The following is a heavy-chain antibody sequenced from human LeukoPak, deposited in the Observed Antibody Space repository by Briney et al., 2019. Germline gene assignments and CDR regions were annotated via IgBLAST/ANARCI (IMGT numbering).Heavy chain of an antibody. CDR3: ARADYDFWMGYYYYYMDV. CDR2: IKQDGSEK. V-gene: IGHV3-7*01. D-gene: IGHD3-3*01. CDR1: GFTFSSYS. J-gene: IGHJ6*03. Sequence: GGSLRLSCAASGFTFSSYSMNWVRQAPGKGLEWVANIKQDGSEKYYVDSVKGRFTISRDNAKNSLYLQMNSLRAEDTAVYYCARADYDFWMGYYYYYMDVWGKGTTVTVSS.